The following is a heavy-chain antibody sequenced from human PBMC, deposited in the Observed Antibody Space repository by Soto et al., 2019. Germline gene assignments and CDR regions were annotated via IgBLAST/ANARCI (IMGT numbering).Heavy chain of an antibody. J-gene: IGHJ6*02. CDR1: GYTFTSYY. CDR2: INPSGGYT. CDR3: ARSRSMGDWSASVTTDAYGMDV. Sequence: QVQLVQSGAEVKKPGASVKVSCQTSGYTFTSYYIHWVRQAPGQGLAWMGIINPSGGYTKYSKKFQDRVTMTRDAATNIVYMELSSLTSEGTAVYFCARSRSMGDWSASVTTDAYGMDVWGQGTTVTVSS. D-gene: IGHD3-3*01. V-gene: IGHV1-46*01.